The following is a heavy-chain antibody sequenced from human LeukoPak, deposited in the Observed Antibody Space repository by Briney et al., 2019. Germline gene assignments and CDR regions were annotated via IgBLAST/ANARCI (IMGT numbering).Heavy chain of an antibody. J-gene: IGHJ4*02. CDR3: ARESGGWLQSGYLDS. D-gene: IGHD5-24*01. CDR2: NPKSGDT. V-gene: IGHV1-2*02. Sequence: NPKSGDTSYDIKFEGRVSMTRDSSISTVYLEVSSLTSDDTAVYYCARESGGWLQSGYLDSWGQGTLVTVSS.